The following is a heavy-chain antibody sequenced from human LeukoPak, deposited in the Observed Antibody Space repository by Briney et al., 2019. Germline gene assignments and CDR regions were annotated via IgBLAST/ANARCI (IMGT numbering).Heavy chain of an antibody. V-gene: IGHV4-59*01. D-gene: IGHD3-3*01. Sequence: SETLSLTCTVSGGSISSYYWSWIRQPPGKGLEWIGYIYYSGSTNYNPSLKSRVTISVDTSKNQFSLKLSSVTAADTAVYYCAREKYYDFWSGYPIPGAFDIWGQGTMVTVSS. CDR2: IYYSGST. J-gene: IGHJ3*02. CDR3: AREKYYDFWSGYPIPGAFDI. CDR1: GGSISSYY.